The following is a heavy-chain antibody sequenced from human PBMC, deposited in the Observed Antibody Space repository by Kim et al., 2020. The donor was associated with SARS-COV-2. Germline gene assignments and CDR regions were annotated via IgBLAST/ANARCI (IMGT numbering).Heavy chain of an antibody. CDR3: VGGYNWNDADY. J-gene: IGHJ4*02. Sequence: YYTPSRKSRVNIAVDTSKNQFSLQLSSVTAADTAVYYCVGGYNWNDADYWGQGTLVTVSS. V-gene: IGHV4-39*01. D-gene: IGHD1-1*01.